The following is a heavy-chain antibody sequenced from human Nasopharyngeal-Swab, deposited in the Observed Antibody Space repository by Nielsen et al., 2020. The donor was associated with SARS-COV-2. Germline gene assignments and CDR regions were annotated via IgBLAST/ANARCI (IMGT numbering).Heavy chain of an antibody. CDR3: ARDLGYVVRGGPFDY. J-gene: IGHJ4*02. CDR2: IKQGGSEK. D-gene: IGHD3-10*01. Sequence: GESLKISCAASGFTFSSYWMSWVRQAPGKGLEWVANIKQGGSEKYYVDSVKGRFTISRDNAKNSLYLQMNSLRAEDTAVYYCARDLGYVVRGGPFDYWGQGTLVTVSS. CDR1: GFTFSSYW. V-gene: IGHV3-7*01.